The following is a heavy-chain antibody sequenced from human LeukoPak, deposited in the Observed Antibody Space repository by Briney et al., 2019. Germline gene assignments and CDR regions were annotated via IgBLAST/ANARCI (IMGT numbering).Heavy chain of an antibody. CDR3: ARRAGFGYGLDF. Sequence: PGGSLRLSCAASGLIVSNNDMSWVRQAPGKGLEWVSIIKNDGNVRYADSVRGRFTISRDNSKNTVYLQMDSLRAEDTAVYFCARRAGFGYGLDFWGQGTLVTVSS. D-gene: IGHD5-18*01. CDR1: GLIVSNND. J-gene: IGHJ4*02. V-gene: IGHV3-53*01. CDR2: IKNDGNV.